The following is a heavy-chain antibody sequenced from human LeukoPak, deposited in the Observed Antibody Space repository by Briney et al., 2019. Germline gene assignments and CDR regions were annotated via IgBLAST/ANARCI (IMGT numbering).Heavy chain of an antibody. CDR1: GFTFSSYW. CDR2: IKQDGSEK. CDR3: ARGLAAAGKGYYFDY. Sequence: PGGSLRLSCAASGFTFSSYWMSWVRQAPGKGLEWVANIKQDGSEKYYVDSVKGRFTISRDNAKNSLYLQMNCLRAEDTAVYYCARGLAAAGKGYYFDYWGQGTLVTVSS. V-gene: IGHV3-7*01. D-gene: IGHD6-13*01. J-gene: IGHJ4*02.